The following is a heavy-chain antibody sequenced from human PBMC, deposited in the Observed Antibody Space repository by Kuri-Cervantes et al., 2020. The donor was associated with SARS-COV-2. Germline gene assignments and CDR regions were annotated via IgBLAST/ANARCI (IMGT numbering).Heavy chain of an antibody. J-gene: IGHJ4*02. V-gene: IGHV4-39*01. CDR1: GGSITSNNYY. CDR3: ARQSRFTHYVDD. Sequence: SETLSLTCTVSGGSITSNNYYWGWIRQPPGKGLEWIGSIYYSGSTYYNPSLKSRVTISVDTSKNQFSLKLSSVTAADTAVYYCARQSRFTHYVDDWGQGSLVTVSS. D-gene: IGHD3-3*01. CDR2: IYYSGST.